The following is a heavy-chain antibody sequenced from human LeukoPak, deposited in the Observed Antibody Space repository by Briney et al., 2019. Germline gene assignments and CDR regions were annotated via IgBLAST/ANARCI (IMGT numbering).Heavy chain of an antibody. V-gene: IGHV4-34*01. CDR3: ARAALTAAGTGCLDP. CDR2: INHSGST. Sequence: PSETLSLTCAVYGGSFSGYYWSWIRQPPGKGLEWIGEINHSGSTNYNPSLKSRVTISVDTSKNQFSLKLSSVTAADTAVYYCARAALTAAGTGCLDPRGQGTLVTVSS. CDR1: GGSFSGYY. D-gene: IGHD6-13*01. J-gene: IGHJ5*02.